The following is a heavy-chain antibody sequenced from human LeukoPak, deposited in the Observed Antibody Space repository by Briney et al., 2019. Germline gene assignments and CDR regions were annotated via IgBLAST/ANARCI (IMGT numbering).Heavy chain of an antibody. Sequence: GGSLRLSCAASGFTFSSYGMHLVRLAPGKGLEWVAVIWYDGSNKYYADSVKGRFTISRDNSKNTLYLQMNSLRAEDTAVYYCARDSAPYYYDSSGYDYWGQGTLVTVSS. D-gene: IGHD3-22*01. CDR2: IWYDGSNK. CDR1: GFTFSSYG. J-gene: IGHJ4*02. CDR3: ARDSAPYYYDSSGYDY. V-gene: IGHV3-33*01.